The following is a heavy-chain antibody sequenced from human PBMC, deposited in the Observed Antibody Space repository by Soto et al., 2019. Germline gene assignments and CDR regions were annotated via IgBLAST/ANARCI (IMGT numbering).Heavy chain of an antibody. CDR1: GSTFTSYA. V-gene: IGHV1-3*01. Sequence: QVQLVQSGAEVKKPGASVKVSCKASGSTFTSYAMHCVRQAPGQRLEWLGWINAGNGNTTYSQKFQGRVTMTRDTSESTVYMELSSLGSDATAVYYCARSYDSSGYSLVYLGQGTLVTVSS. J-gene: IGHJ4*02. CDR2: INAGNGNT. D-gene: IGHD3-22*01. CDR3: ARSYDSSGYSLVY.